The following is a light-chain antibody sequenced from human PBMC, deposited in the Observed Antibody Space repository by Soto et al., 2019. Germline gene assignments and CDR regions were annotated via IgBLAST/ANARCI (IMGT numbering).Light chain of an antibody. CDR2: GAS. CDR1: QSVSTNS. J-gene: IGKJ2*01. Sequence: EIVLTQSPGTLSVSPGERATLSCRASQSVSTNSLDWYQQKPGQAPRLLIYGASIRATGIPDRFSGSGSGTDFTITISRLEPEDFGVFYCQHYGSTPPMYTFGQGTKLEIK. V-gene: IGKV3-20*01. CDR3: QHYGSTPPMYT.